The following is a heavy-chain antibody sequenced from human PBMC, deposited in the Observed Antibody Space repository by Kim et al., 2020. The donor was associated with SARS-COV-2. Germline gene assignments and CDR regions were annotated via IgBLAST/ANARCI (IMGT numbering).Heavy chain of an antibody. CDR3: ARHDSSGYYSWGALSY. V-gene: IGHV5-51*01. CDR2: IYPGDSDT. CDR1: GYSFTSYW. D-gene: IGHD3-22*01. Sequence: GESLKISCKGSGYSFTSYWIGWVRQMPGKGLEWMGIIYPGDSDTRYSPSFQGQVTISADKSISTAYLQWSSLKASDTAMYYCARHDSSGYYSWGALSYWGQGTLVTVSS. J-gene: IGHJ4*02.